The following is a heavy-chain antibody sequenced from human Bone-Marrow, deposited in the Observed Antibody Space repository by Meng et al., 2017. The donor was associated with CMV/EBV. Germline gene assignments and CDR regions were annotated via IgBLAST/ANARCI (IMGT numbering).Heavy chain of an antibody. V-gene: IGHV3-30-3*01. CDR2: MSYDRSSK. CDR1: GFNFRNFS. CDR3: ARDSQRITLRVVCRGNYYYGMDV. J-gene: IGHJ6*02. D-gene: IGHD3-22*01. Sequence: GESLKIPCAASGFNFRNFSMHWVRPAPGKGLEWVALMSYDRSSKYYADSVKGRFTISRDNSKNTLYLKMNSLGDEDKAMYYCARDSQRITLRVVCRGNYYYGMDVWGQGTTVTVSS.